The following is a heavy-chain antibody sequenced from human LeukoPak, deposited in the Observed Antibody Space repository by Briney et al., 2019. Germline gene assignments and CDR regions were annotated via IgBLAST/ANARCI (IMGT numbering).Heavy chain of an antibody. V-gene: IGHV3-11*01. D-gene: IGHD6-19*01. CDR1: GFTFSDYY. CDR3: ARDREVAGIWHAFEI. Sequence: GGSLRLSCAASGFTFSDYYMSWIRQAPGKGLEWVSYISSSGSTIYYADSVKGRFTISRDNAKNSLYLQMNSLRAEDTAMYYCARDREVAGIWHAFEISGQGTMVTVSS. CDR2: ISSSGSTI. J-gene: IGHJ3*02.